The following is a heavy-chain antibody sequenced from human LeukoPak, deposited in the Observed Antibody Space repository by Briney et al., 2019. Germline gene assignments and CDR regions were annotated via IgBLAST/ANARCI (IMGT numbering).Heavy chain of an antibody. J-gene: IGHJ6*02. Sequence: ASVKVSCKASGYTFTGYYMHWVRQAPGQGLAWMGWINPNSGGTNYAQKFQGRVTMTRDTSISTAYMELSRLRSDDTAVYYCARSRIAAAGTMYYYGMDVWGQGTTVTVSS. CDR2: INPNSGGT. CDR1: GYTFTGYY. V-gene: IGHV1-2*02. D-gene: IGHD6-13*01. CDR3: ARSRIAAAGTMYYYGMDV.